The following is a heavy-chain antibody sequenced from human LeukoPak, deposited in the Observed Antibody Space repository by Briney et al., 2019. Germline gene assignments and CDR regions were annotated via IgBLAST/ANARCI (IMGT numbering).Heavy chain of an antibody. CDR2: ISDSGGST. D-gene: IGHD3-10*01. CDR1: GFTFSNYA. J-gene: IGHJ4*02. V-gene: IGHV3-23*01. Sequence: GGSLRLSCAASGFTFSNYAMNWVRQAPGKGLEWVSSISDSGGSTYYADSVKGRFTISRDSSKNTLYLQMNSLRAEDTAVYYCAKEPTYFYGSGSFSHYFDYWGQGTLVTASS. CDR3: AKEPTYFYGSGSFSHYFDY.